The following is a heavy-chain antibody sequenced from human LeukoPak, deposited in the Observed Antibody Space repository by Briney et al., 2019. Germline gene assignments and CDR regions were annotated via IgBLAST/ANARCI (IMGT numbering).Heavy chain of an antibody. V-gene: IGHV3-48*01. CDR3: ARDAGNSGYGCDL. Sequence: GGSLRLSCAASGFIFSQYSMNWVRQAPGEGLEWVSHIRSSSETFYADSVKGRFTISRDNARNSLYLQMNNLRGEDTAIYYCARDAGNSGYGCDLWGQGTLVTVSS. D-gene: IGHD5-12*01. CDR1: GFIFSQYS. J-gene: IGHJ5*02. CDR2: IRSSSET.